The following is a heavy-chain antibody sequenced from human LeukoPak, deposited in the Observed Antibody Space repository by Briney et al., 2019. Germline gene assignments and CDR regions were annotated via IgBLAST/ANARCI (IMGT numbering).Heavy chain of an antibody. J-gene: IGHJ4*02. D-gene: IGHD2-8*01. Sequence: GESLKISCKGSGYSFNSYWIAWVRQMPGKGLEWLGIIYPGDSDTRYSPAFKGQVTISADKSISTAYLQWSSLKASDTAMYYCARQSAMVAFDYWGEVTLVTVSS. CDR1: GYSFNSYW. CDR3: ARQSAMVAFDY. V-gene: IGHV5-51*01. CDR2: IYPGDSDT.